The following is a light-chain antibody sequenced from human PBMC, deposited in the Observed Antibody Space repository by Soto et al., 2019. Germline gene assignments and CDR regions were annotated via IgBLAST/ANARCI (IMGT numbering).Light chain of an antibody. CDR2: LGS. J-gene: IGKJ2*01. CDR3: MQALQSPRT. CDR1: QRLLHSNGHNS. Sequence: DVVMPQSPLSLSVTPGEPASISCRSSQRLLHSNGHNSLDWYLQKPGQSPQPLIYLGSNRASGVPDRFSGRGSGTDFTLKISRVEAEDVGVYYCMQALQSPRTFGQGTKLEIK. V-gene: IGKV2-28*01.